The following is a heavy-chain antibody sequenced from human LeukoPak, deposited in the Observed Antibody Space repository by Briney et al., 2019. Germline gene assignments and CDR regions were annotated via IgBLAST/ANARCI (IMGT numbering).Heavy chain of an antibody. CDR2: ISGSGGST. V-gene: IGHV3-23*01. J-gene: IGHJ4*02. CDR3: AKRYYDSSGYKSVGY. CDR1: GFTFSSYA. Sequence: GGSLRLSCAASGFTFSSYAMSWVRQAPGKGLEWVSAISGSGGSTYYADSVKGRFTISRDNSKNTLYLQMNSLRAEDTAVYYCAKRYYDSSGYKSVGYWGQGTLVTVSS. D-gene: IGHD3-22*01.